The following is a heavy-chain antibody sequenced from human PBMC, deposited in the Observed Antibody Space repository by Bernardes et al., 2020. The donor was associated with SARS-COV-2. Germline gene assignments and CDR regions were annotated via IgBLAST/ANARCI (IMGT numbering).Heavy chain of an antibody. CDR2: INAVGAP. J-gene: IGHJ4*01. V-gene: IGHV3-23*01. Sequence: GGSLRLSCAASGFTFNNYAMSWVRQVRGRGLEWVSGINAVGAPYYADPFKGRLTISTDNSKQMLFLQMNSLRAEDTAIYYCAKDYMEGGATQLFDY. CDR1: GFTFNNYA. CDR3: AKDYMEGGATQLFDY. D-gene: IGHD3-16*01.